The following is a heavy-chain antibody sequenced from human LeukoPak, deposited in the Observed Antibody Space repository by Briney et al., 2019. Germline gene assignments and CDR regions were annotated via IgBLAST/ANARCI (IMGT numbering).Heavy chain of an antibody. CDR2: ISAYNGNT. CDR1: GYNFTGYW. Sequence: GASVKVSCKASGYNFTGYWISWVRQAPGQGLEWIGWISAYNGNTNYAQKLQGRVTMTTDTSTSTAYMELRSLRSDDTAVYYCARIYCSGGSCYWGFDYWGQGTLVTVSS. D-gene: IGHD2-15*01. J-gene: IGHJ4*02. CDR3: ARIYCSGGSCYWGFDY. V-gene: IGHV1-18*01.